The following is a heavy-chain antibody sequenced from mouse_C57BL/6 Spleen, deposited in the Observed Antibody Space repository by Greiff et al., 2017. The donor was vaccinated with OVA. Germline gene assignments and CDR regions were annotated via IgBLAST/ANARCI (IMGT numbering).Heavy chain of an antibody. D-gene: IGHD1-1*01. V-gene: IGHV1-15*01. Sequence: VKLVESGAELVRPGASVTLSCKASGYTFTDYEMHWVKQTPVHGLEWIGAIDPETGGTAYNQKFKGKAILTADKSSSTAYMELRSLTSEDSAVYYCTRRGTTVVAYYYAMDYWGQGTSVTVSS. CDR3: TRRGTTVVAYYYAMDY. J-gene: IGHJ4*01. CDR1: GYTFTDYE. CDR2: IDPETGGT.